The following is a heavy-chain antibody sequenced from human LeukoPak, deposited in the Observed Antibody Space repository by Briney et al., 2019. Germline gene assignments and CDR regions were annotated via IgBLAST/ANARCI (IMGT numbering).Heavy chain of an antibody. D-gene: IGHD3-16*01. V-gene: IGHV3-21*01. CDR3: ARDLGENRDIGDVLDY. J-gene: IGHJ4*02. CDR2: ISSSSSYI. Sequence: PGGSLRLSCAASGFTFSSYSMNWVRQAPGKGLEWVSSISSSSSYIYYADSVKGRFTISRDNAKNSLYLQMNSLRAEDTAVYYCARDLGENRDIGDVLDYWGQGTLVTVSS. CDR1: GFTFSSYS.